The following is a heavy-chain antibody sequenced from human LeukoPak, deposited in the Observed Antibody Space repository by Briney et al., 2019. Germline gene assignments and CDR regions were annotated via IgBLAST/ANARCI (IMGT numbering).Heavy chain of an antibody. Sequence: GGSLRLSCAASGLTFSSYEMNWVRQAPGQGLEWVSYISSSGSSIYYADSVKGRFTISRDNAKKSLYLQMHSLRAEDTAVYYCARDSHKFDSSGYYPDAFDIWGQGTMVTVSS. V-gene: IGHV3-48*03. CDR3: ARDSHKFDSSGYYPDAFDI. CDR1: GLTFSSYE. CDR2: ISSSGSSI. J-gene: IGHJ3*02. D-gene: IGHD3-22*01.